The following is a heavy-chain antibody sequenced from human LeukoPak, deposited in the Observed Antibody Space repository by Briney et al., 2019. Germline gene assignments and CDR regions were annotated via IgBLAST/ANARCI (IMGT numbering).Heavy chain of an antibody. D-gene: IGHD3-16*02. CDR2: IKEDGSDK. CDR1: GFMFNNYW. V-gene: IGHV3-7*01. Sequence: PGGSLRLSCVASGFMFNNYWMTWVRQAPGEGLEWVANIKEDGSDKHYVDSVKGRFTISRDNAKNSLYLQMNSLNVDDTAIYYCARATISITFGGVIAPDYWGQGTLVTVSS. J-gene: IGHJ4*02. CDR3: ARATISITFGGVIAPDY.